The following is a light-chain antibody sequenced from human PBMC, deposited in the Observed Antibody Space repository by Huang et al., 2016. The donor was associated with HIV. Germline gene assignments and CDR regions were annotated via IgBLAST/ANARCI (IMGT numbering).Light chain of an antibody. CDR2: GVS. CDR1: QSLDSQ. V-gene: IGKV3-15*01. Sequence: EIVMTQSPATLSVSPGERVTLSCRAGQSLDSQLAWYQQKRCQAPRLLLYGVSTRAIGTSARFSRSGSGTDFTLTINSLQSEDFATYDCQKYNDRPLTFGQGTEVEIK. J-gene: IGKJ1*01. CDR3: QKYNDRPLT.